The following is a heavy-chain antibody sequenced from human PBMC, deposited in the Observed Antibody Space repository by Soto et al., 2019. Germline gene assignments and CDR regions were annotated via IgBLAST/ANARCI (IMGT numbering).Heavy chain of an antibody. D-gene: IGHD6-13*01. J-gene: IGHJ4*02. CDR1: GYTFTGNY. V-gene: IGHV1-2*04. Sequence: QVKLVQSGAEVKKPGASVKVSCKASGYTFTGNYMHWMRQAPGQGLEWMGWINPNSGVTNYAQKFQGWVTMTRDTYISTAYIEVRGLTSDDTAVYYCAREYICSWFDYWGQGTLVTVPS. CDR3: AREYICSWFDY. CDR2: INPNSGVT.